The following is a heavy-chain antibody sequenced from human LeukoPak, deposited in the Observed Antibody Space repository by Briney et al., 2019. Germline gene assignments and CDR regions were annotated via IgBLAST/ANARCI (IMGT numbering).Heavy chain of an antibody. Sequence: GASVKVSCTPSEYTFTSCDINWVRQATGQGLEWMGWMNPNSGNTGYGQSFQGRITMTRDISIGTAYMELSNLTSEDTAIYYCTRGSSGRRDNWGQGTLVTVSA. CDR3: TRGSSGRRDN. D-gene: IGHD6-19*01. CDR1: EYTFTSCD. J-gene: IGHJ4*02. V-gene: IGHV1-8*01. CDR2: MNPNSGNT.